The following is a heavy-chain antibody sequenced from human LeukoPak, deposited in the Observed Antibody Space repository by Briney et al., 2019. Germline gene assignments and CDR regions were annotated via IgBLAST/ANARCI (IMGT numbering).Heavy chain of an antibody. Sequence: ASVKVSCKASGYTFTGYYIHWVRQAPGQGLEWMGWINPNSGGTNYAQKFQGWVTMTRDTSISTAYMELSRLRSDDTAVYYCARDRGYCSSTSCYWDAFDIWGQGTMVTVSS. V-gene: IGHV1-2*04. D-gene: IGHD2-2*01. CDR1: GYTFTGYY. CDR3: ARDRGYCSSTSCYWDAFDI. J-gene: IGHJ3*02. CDR2: INPNSGGT.